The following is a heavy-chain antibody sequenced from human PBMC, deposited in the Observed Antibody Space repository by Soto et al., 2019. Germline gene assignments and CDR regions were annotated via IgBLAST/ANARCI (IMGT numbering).Heavy chain of an antibody. CDR3: AKVSGGPRNYGMDV. Sequence: QVQLVESGGGVVQPGRSLRLSCAASGFTFSSYGMHWVRQAPVKGLEWVAVISYDGSKKYYADSVKGRFTISRDNSKNTLYLQMNSLRAEDTAVYYCAKVSGGPRNYGMDVWGQGTTVIVSS. D-gene: IGHD2-15*01. CDR1: GFTFSSYG. J-gene: IGHJ6*02. CDR2: ISYDGSKK. V-gene: IGHV3-30*18.